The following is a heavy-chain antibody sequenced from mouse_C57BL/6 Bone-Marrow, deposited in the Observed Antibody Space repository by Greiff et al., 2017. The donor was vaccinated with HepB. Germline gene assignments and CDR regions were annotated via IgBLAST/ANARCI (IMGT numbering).Heavy chain of an antibody. CDR2: IWSDGST. CDR3: ARHPLYGYGAMDY. V-gene: IGHV2-6-1*01. D-gene: IGHD2-2*01. J-gene: IGHJ4*01. Sequence: VHLVESGPGLVAPSQSLSITCTVSGFSLTSYGVHWVRQPPGKGLEWLVVIWSDGSTTYNSALKSRLSISKDNSKSQVFLKMNSLQTDYTAMYYCARHPLYGYGAMDYWGQGTSVTVSS. CDR1: GFSLTSYG.